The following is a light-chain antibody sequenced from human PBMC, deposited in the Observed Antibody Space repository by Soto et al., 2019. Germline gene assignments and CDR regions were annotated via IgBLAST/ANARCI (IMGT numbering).Light chain of an antibody. CDR2: TNS. J-gene: IGLJ2*01. CDR1: SSNIGSKT. Sequence: QSVLTQPPSASGTPGQRVTISCSGSSSNIGSKTVNWYQQVPGTATKLPTYTNSQRPSGVPDRFSGSKSGTSASLAISGLQSEDEADYYCAAWDDSLNVVVFGGGTKLTVL. V-gene: IGLV1-44*01. CDR3: AAWDDSLNVVV.